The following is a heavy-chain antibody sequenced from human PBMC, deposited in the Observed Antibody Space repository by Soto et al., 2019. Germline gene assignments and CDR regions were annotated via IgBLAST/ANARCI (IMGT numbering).Heavy chain of an antibody. CDR3: AKGHSMIVDGQNGFDP. V-gene: IGHV4-39*07. J-gene: IGHJ5*02. D-gene: IGHD3-22*01. Sequence: SETLSLTCTVSGGSIDRSNYYWDWIRQPPGKGLEWIGTTYYNGNAYYNPSLKSRVTMSVDTSKNQFSLKLSSVTAADTAVFYCAKGHSMIVDGQNGFDPGGQGTLVTVSS. CDR2: TYYNGNA. CDR1: GGSIDRSNYY.